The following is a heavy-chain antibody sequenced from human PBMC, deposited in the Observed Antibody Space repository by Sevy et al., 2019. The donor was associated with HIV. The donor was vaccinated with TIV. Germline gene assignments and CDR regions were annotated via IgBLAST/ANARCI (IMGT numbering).Heavy chain of an antibody. CDR2: ISWNSVKI. CDR3: AKGSYYDSSGFFNARHYFDF. J-gene: IGHJ4*02. V-gene: IGHV3-9*01. CDR1: GFTFADYA. D-gene: IGHD3-22*01. Sequence: GGSLRLSCAVSGFTFADYAMHWVRQAPGKGLEWVSGISWNSVKIGYVDSVKGRFTISRDTAENSLYLQMNSLRPEDXXMYYCAKGSYYDSSGFFNARHYFDFWGQGTQVTVSS.